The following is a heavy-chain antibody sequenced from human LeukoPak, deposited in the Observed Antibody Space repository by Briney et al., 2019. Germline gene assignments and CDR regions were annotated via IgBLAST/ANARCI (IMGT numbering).Heavy chain of an antibody. J-gene: IGHJ6*03. V-gene: IGHV4-34*01. CDR3: ARCYYDSSGYYLYYYYYMDV. CDR2: INHSGST. Sequence: SETLSLTCAVYGGSFSGYYWSWIRQPPGKGLEWIGEINHSGSTNYNPSLKSRVTISVDTSKNRFSLKLSSVTAADTAVYYCARCYYDSSGYYLYYYYYMDVWGKGTTVTVSS. CDR1: GGSFSGYY. D-gene: IGHD3-22*01.